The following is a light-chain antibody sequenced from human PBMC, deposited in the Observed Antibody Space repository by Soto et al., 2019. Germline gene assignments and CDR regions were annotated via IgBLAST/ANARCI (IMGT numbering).Light chain of an antibody. J-gene: IGLJ2*01. CDR2: SNT. Sequence: QSVLTQPPSASGTPGQTIAISCSGGSSNIGSHTVNWYQQLPGTAPRLLIYSNTQRPSGVPDRFSGSKSGTSASLAISGLQSEYEGDYYCAAWDDSLNGVVFGRGTKLNVL. CDR1: SSNIGSHT. CDR3: AAWDDSLNGVV. V-gene: IGLV1-44*01.